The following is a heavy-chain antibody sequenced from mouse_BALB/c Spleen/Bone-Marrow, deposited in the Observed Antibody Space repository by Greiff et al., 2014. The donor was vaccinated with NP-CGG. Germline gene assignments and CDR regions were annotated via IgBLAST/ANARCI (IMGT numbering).Heavy chain of an antibody. V-gene: IGHV1S137*01. D-gene: IGHD3-1*01. Sequence: QVQLQQSGAELVRPGVSVKISCKGSGYTFTDFAIHWVKQSHTKSLEWIGVISPYYVDGGYNQKFKGKATMTIDRSSSTAYMELARPTSEDSAIYYCARGGASGIYYYAMDYWGQGTSVTVSS. CDR2: ISPYYVDG. CDR3: ARGGASGIYYYAMDY. CDR1: GYTFTDFA. J-gene: IGHJ4*01.